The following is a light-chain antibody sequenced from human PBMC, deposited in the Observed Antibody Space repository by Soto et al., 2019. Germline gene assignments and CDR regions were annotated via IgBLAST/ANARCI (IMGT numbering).Light chain of an antibody. Sequence: EIVLTQSPATLSVSPGERATLSCRASQSVSSNLAWYQHKPGQAPRLLIYAASTRATGIPARFSGSGSGTDFNLTISSLQSEDFAVYYCHQYHQWPPSFTFGPGTKVDIK. CDR2: AAS. J-gene: IGKJ3*01. CDR3: HQYHQWPPSFT. CDR1: QSVSSN. V-gene: IGKV3-15*01.